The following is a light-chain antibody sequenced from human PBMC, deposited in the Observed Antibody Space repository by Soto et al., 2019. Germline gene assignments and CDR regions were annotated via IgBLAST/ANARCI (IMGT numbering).Light chain of an antibody. CDR3: AAWDDTLNGYV. CDR1: TSNIGRTT. Sequence: QSALTQPPSASGTAGQRVTISCSGSTSNIGRTTVNWYQQLPGTAPKTLIYSNNQRPSGVPDRFSGSKSGTSGSLAISGLLSEDGADYYCAAWDDTLNGYVFGTGTKLTVL. CDR2: SNN. V-gene: IGLV1-44*01. J-gene: IGLJ1*01.